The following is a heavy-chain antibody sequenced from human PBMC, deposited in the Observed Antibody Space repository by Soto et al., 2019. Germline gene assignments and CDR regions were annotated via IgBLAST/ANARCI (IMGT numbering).Heavy chain of an antibody. CDR3: ARAHVRYVTRTYCYGMDF. D-gene: IGHD3-10*02. CDR1: GGSFSGYY. Sequence: SETLSLTCAVYGGSFSGYYWSWIRQPPGKGLEWIGEINHSGSTNYNPSLKSRVTISVDTSKNQFSLKLSSVTAADTAVYYCARAHVRYVTRTYCYGMDFWGQGTTVTV. J-gene: IGHJ6*02. CDR2: INHSGST. V-gene: IGHV4-34*01.